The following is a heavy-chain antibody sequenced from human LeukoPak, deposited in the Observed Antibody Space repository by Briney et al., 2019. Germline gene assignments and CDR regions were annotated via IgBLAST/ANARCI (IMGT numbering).Heavy chain of an antibody. V-gene: IGHV3-23*01. CDR3: ARVLLWFGAPFDY. D-gene: IGHD3-10*01. CDR1: GFTFSSSA. CDR2: ISGSGSGGST. J-gene: IGHJ4*02. Sequence: GGSLRLSCAASGFTFSSSAMSWVRQAPGKGLEWVSNISGSGSGGSTYYADSVKGRFTISRDNSKNTLYLQMNSLRAEDTAVYYCARVLLWFGAPFDYWGQGTLVTVSS.